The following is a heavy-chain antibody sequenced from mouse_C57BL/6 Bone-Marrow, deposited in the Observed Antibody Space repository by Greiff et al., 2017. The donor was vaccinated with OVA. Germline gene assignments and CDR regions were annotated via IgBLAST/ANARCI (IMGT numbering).Heavy chain of an antibody. V-gene: IGHV5-12*01. CDR1: GFTFSDYY. CDR3: ARGRDDYDGAMDY. Sequence: EVKLMESGGGLVQPGGSLKLSCAASGFTFSDYYMYWVRQTPEKRLEWVAYISNGGGSTYYPDTVKGRFTISRDNAKNTLYLQMSRLKSEDTAMYYCARGRDDYDGAMDYWGQGTSVTVSS. J-gene: IGHJ4*01. D-gene: IGHD2-4*01. CDR2: ISNGGGST.